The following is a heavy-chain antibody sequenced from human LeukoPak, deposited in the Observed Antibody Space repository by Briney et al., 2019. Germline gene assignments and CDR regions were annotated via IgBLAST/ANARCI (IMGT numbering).Heavy chain of an antibody. Sequence: SDTLSLTCTLSGGSISSGDYYWRWVRQPPGKGLEWIGEINHSGSTNYNPSLKSRVTISVDTSKNQFSLKLSSVTAADTAVYYCARSYTAKPLDYWGQGTLVTVSS. CDR2: INHSGST. J-gene: IGHJ4*02. D-gene: IGHD5-18*01. CDR1: GGSISSGDYY. V-gene: IGHV4-39*07. CDR3: ARSYTAKPLDY.